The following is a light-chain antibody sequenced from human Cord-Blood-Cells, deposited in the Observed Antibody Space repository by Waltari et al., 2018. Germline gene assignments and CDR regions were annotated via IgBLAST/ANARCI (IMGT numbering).Light chain of an antibody. CDR2: EVS. Sequence: QSALTQPASVSGSPGQSITISCTGTSSDVGGYNLVSWYQQHPGKAPKLMIYEVSKRPSGCSNRFSGSKSGNTASLTISGLQAEDEADYYCCSYAGSSTFVFGTGTKVTVL. J-gene: IGLJ1*01. CDR1: SSDVGGYNL. V-gene: IGLV2-23*02. CDR3: CSYAGSSTFV.